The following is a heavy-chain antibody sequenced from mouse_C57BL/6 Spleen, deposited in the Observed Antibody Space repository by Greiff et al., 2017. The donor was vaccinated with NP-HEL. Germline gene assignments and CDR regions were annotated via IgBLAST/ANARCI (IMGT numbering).Heavy chain of an antibody. J-gene: IGHJ3*01. D-gene: IGHD2-4*01. Sequence: DVHLVESGGGLVKPGGSLKLSCAASGFTFSSYAMSWVRQTPEKRLEWVATISDGGSYTYYPDNVKGRFTISRDNAKNNLYLQMSHLKSEDTAMYYCARDGDYDYDEGFAYWGQGTLVTVSA. CDR3: ARDGDYDYDEGFAY. CDR2: ISDGGSYT. V-gene: IGHV5-4*01. CDR1: GFTFSSYA.